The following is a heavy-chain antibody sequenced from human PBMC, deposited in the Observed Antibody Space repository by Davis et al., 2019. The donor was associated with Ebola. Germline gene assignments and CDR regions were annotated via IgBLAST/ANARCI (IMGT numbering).Heavy chain of an antibody. J-gene: IGHJ6*02. D-gene: IGHD4-17*01. CDR1: GYTFTSFA. CDR2: INAGNGNT. V-gene: IGHV1-3*01. Sequence: AASVKVSCKASGYTFTSFAIHWVRQAPGQRLEWMGWINAGNGNTIYSQNFQGRVTITRDTSASTVYMELSSLRSEDTAVYYCAGNSVTTRLDYYGMDVWGQGTRSPSP. CDR3: AGNSVTTRLDYYGMDV.